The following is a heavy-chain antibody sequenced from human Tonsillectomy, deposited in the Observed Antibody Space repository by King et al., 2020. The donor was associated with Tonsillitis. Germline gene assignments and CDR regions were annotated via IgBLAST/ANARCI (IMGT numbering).Heavy chain of an antibody. CDR1: GYTFTNYG. V-gene: IGHV1-18*04. J-gene: IGHJ4*02. Sequence: QLVQSGAEVKKPGASVKVSCKASGYTFTNYGISWVRQAPGQGLEWMGWISAYNGNINYVQKLQGRVTMTTDTSTSTAYMELKSLRSDDTAVYYCVRSEDIVLTQSTFDYWGQGNLVSVSS. D-gene: IGHD2-8*01. CDR2: ISAYNGNI. CDR3: VRSEDIVLTQSTFDY.